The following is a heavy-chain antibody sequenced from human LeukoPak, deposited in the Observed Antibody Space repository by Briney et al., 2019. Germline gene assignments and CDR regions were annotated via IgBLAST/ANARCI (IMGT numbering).Heavy chain of an antibody. D-gene: IGHD3-22*01. CDR3: ARGTDYYYDSSGPPV. CDR1: GFTFSSYS. J-gene: IGHJ4*02. V-gene: IGHV3-21*01. Sequence: GGSLRLSCAASGFTFSSYSMNWVRQAPGKGLEWVSSISSSSSYIYYADSVKGRFTISRDNSKNTLYLQMNSLRAEDTAVYYCARGTDYYYDSSGPPVWGQGTLVTVSS. CDR2: ISSSSSYI.